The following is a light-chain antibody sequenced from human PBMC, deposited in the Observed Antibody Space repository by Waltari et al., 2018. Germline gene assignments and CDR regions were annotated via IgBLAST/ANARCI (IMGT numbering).Light chain of an antibody. V-gene: IGKV1-27*01. Sequence: DIQMTKSPSSLSASVGDRVTVTCRASQGINKELSWYQQRPGKAPTLLIYGASNLQTGVSSRFSGSGSGTDFTLTISSLQPEDVATYYCQQDYTTPWTFGQGTKVEIK. J-gene: IGKJ1*01. CDR3: QQDYTTPWT. CDR1: QGINKE. CDR2: GAS.